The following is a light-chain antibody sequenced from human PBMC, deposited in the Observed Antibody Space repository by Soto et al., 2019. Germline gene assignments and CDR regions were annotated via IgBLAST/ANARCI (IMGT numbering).Light chain of an antibody. CDR2: GAS. CDR3: QQYGASPFS. CDR1: QTVPNDY. V-gene: IGKV3-20*01. Sequence: EIVLTQSPGTLSLSAGDGVSLSCRASQTVPNDYLAWYQQKPDEAPGLLIFGASNRATGIPDRFDGSGPGTDFTLSISRLEPEDFAVYYCQQYGASPFSFGGGARLEV. J-gene: IGKJ4*01.